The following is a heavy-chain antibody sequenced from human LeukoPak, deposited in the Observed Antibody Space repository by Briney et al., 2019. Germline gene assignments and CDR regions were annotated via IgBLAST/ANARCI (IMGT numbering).Heavy chain of an antibody. CDR2: IYYSGST. D-gene: IGHD3-10*01. J-gene: IGHJ4*02. CDR3: ARLWFGESTNFDY. CDR1: GGSISSYY. Sequence: PSETLSLICTVSGGSISSYYWSWIRQPPGKGLEWIGYIYYSGSTNYNPSLKSRVTISVDTSKNQFSLKLSSVTAADTAVYYCARLWFGESTNFDYWGQGTLVTVSS. V-gene: IGHV4-59*08.